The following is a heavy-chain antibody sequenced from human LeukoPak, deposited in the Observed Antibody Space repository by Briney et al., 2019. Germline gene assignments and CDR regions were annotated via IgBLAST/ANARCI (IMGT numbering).Heavy chain of an antibody. J-gene: IGHJ4*02. Sequence: PGGSLRLSCAASGFTFSSYAMSWVRQAPGKGLEWVSAISGSGGSTYCADSVKGRFTISRDNSKNTLYLQMNSLRAEDTAVYYCAKDSSYEGFMSDYWGQGTLVTVSS. CDR1: GFTFSSYA. CDR2: ISGSGGST. D-gene: IGHD5-18*01. V-gene: IGHV3-23*01. CDR3: AKDSSYEGFMSDY.